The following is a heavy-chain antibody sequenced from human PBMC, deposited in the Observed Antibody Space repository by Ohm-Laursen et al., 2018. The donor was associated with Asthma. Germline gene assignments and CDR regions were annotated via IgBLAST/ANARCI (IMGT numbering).Heavy chain of an antibody. Sequence: SLRLSCSASGYTFSRYSMHWVRQAPGKGLEWVAVIWYDGSNKYYADSVKGRFTISRDNSKNTLYLQMNSLRAEDTAVYYCARSVPIMTTVTNYYYYGMDVWGQGTTVTVSS. CDR3: ARSVPIMTTVTNYYYYGMDV. J-gene: IGHJ6*02. CDR2: IWYDGSNK. V-gene: IGHV3-33*08. CDR1: GYTFSRYS. D-gene: IGHD4-17*01.